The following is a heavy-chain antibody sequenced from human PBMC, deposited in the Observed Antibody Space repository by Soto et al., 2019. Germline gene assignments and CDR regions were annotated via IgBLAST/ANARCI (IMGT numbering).Heavy chain of an antibody. Sequence: PGGSLRLSCAASGFPFHTYAMSWVRQAPGRGLEWVAGIGGGDTSYADSVMGRFIISRDDPKSIVSLQMNSLRLEDTAVYYCAKDWHNFNSVWDPLDVWGQGTLVSV. CDR1: GFPFHTYA. V-gene: IGHV3-23*01. J-gene: IGHJ3*01. D-gene: IGHD2-21*01. CDR3: AKDWHNFNSVWDPLDV. CDR2: IGGGDT.